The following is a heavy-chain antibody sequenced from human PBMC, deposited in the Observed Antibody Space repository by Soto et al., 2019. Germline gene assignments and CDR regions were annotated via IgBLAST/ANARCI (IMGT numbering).Heavy chain of an antibody. V-gene: IGHV1-69*13. CDR1: GGTFSSYA. CDR3: ARSYTYRSSRVHWFDP. CDR2: IIPIFGTA. Sequence: SVKVSFKASGGTFSSYAISWVRQAPGQGLEWMGGIIPIFGTANYAQKFQGRVTITADESTSTAYMELSSLRSEDTAVYYCARSYTYRSSRVHWFDPWGQGTLVTVSS. J-gene: IGHJ5*02. D-gene: IGHD6-13*01.